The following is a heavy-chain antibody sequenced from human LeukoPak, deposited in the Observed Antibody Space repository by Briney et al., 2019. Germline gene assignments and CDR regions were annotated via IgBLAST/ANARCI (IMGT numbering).Heavy chain of an antibody. CDR1: GDSVSSNSAT. J-gene: IGHJ4*02. Sequence: SQTLSLTCAISGDSVSSNSATWNWIRPSASRGLEWLGRTYYRSEWYNDYAVSVKTRISINPDTSKNQLSLNLNSVTAAHTAVYYCARHWYGGNLLFDYWGQGTLVTVSS. V-gene: IGHV6-1*01. CDR3: ARHWYGGNLLFDY. D-gene: IGHD4-23*01. CDR2: TYYRSEWYN.